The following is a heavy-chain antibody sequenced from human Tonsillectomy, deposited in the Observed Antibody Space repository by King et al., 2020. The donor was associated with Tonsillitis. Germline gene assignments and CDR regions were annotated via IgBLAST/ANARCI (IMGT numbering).Heavy chain of an antibody. V-gene: IGHV1-69*01. CDR3: AGRGIINYGMDV. Sequence: QLVQSGAEVKKPGSSLKVSCKASGGTFNNYGISWVRQAPGQGLEWMGGIIPIFGATNYAQKFQGRVTITADESTRTAYMELGSLRSDDTAVYYCAGRGIINYGMDVWGQGTTVIVSS. D-gene: IGHD2-15*01. CDR2: IIPIFGAT. CDR1: GGTFNNYG. J-gene: IGHJ6*02.